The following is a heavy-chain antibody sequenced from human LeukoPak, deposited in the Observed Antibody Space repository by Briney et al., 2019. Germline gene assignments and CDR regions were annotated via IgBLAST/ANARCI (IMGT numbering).Heavy chain of an antibody. CDR3: ARPDSYYYGSGSYYSSFDY. J-gene: IGHJ4*02. CDR1: GFTFSSYA. Sequence: PGRSLRLSCAASGFTFSSYAMHWVRQAPGKGLEWVTIISYDGSNKHYADSVKGRFTISRDNSKNTLYLQMNSLRAEATAVYYCARPDSYYYGSGSYYSSFDYWGQGTLVTVST. V-gene: IGHV3-30*04. CDR2: ISYDGSNK. D-gene: IGHD3-10*01.